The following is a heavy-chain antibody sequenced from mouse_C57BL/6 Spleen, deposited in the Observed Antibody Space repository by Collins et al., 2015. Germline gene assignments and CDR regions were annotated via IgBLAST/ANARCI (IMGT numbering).Heavy chain of an antibody. V-gene: IGHV1-69*01. J-gene: IGHJ3*01. CDR1: GYTFTSYW. CDR3: ASNYYGSPFAY. Sequence: QVQLQQPGAELVMPGASVKLSCKASGYTFTSYWMHWVKQRPGQGLEWIGEIDPSDSYTNYNQKFKGKSTLTVDKSSSTAYMQLSSLTSEDSAVYYCASNYYGSPFAYWGQGTLVTVSA. CDR2: IDPSDSYT. D-gene: IGHD1-1*01.